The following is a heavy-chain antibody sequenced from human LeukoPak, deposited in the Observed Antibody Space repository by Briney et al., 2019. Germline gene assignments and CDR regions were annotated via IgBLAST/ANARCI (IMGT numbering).Heavy chain of an antibody. Sequence: SETLSLTSTVSGGSLSSYYWGLVREPPGKGLGGIVYIYYSGSTNYNPSLKSRVTISVDTSKNQFSLKLSSVTAADTAVYYCARLYHCSSTSCSNPYGMDVWGQGTTVTVSS. CDR1: GGSLSSYY. D-gene: IGHD2-2*01. CDR2: IYYSGST. V-gene: IGHV4-59*01. J-gene: IGHJ6*02. CDR3: ARLYHCSSTSCSNPYGMDV.